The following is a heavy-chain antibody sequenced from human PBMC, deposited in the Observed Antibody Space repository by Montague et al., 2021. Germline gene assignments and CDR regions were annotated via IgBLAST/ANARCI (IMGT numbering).Heavy chain of an antibody. V-gene: IGHV4-39*01. J-gene: IGHJ4*02. Sequence: SETLSLTCTVSGCSISSSSYYWGWIRQPPGKGLEWIGSIYYSGSTYYNPSLKSRVTISVNTSKNPFSLQLSSVTAADTAVYYCASCSRGGWLQSYFDYWGQGTLVTVSS. CDR1: GCSISSSSYY. CDR3: ASCSRGGWLQSYFDY. CDR2: IYYSGST. D-gene: IGHD5-24*01.